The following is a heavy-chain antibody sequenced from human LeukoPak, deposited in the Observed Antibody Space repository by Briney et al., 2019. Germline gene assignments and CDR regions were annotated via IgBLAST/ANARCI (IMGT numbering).Heavy chain of an antibody. CDR2: ITSKTDGGTT. Sequence: GGSLRLSCAASGFPFTYAWMNWVRQTPGKGLEWVGRITSKTDGGTTDYAAPVKGRFTISRDDSKNMLYLQMNSLKTEDTAVYYCTTGVRGDWGQGTLVTVPS. J-gene: IGHJ4*02. D-gene: IGHD3-10*01. CDR1: GFPFTYAW. V-gene: IGHV3-15*01. CDR3: TTGVRGD.